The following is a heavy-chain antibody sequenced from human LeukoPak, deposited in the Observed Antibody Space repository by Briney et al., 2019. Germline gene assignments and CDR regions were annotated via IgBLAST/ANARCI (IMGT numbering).Heavy chain of an antibody. CDR3: ARQTTKRITMVRGVIAEDY. Sequence: SVKVSCKASGGTFSSYAISWVRQAPGQGLEXXXXXXXXXXIANYAQKFQGRVTITADKSTSTAYMELSSLRSEDTAVYYCARQTTKRITMVRGVIAEDYWGQGTLVTVSS. D-gene: IGHD3-10*01. CDR2: XXXXXXIA. V-gene: IGHV1-69*04. J-gene: IGHJ4*02. CDR1: GGTFSSYA.